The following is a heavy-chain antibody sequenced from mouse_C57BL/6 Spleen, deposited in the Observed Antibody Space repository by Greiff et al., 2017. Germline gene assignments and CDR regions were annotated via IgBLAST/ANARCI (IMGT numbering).Heavy chain of an antibody. V-gene: IGHV1-81*01. CDR2: IYPRSGNT. CDR1: GYTFTSYG. D-gene: IGHD1-1*01. CDR3: ARDYYGSSYKYFDY. J-gene: IGHJ2*01. Sequence: QVHVKQSGAELARPGASVKLSCKASGYTFTSYGISWVKQRTGQGLEWIGEIYPRSGNTYYNEKFKGKATLTADKSSSTAYMELRSLTSEDSAVYFCARDYYGSSYKYFDYWGQGTTLTVSS.